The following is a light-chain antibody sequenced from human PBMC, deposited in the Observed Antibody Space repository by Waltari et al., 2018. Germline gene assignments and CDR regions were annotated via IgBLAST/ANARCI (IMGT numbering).Light chain of an antibody. V-gene: IGKV3-11*01. CDR1: QSVSSY. CDR3: QQRSNWPIT. J-gene: IGKJ5*01. Sequence: EIVLTQSPATLSLSPGERATLSCRASQSVSSYLAWYQQKPGRAPRLLIYDASSRATGIPAGFSGSGSGTDFTLTISSLEPEDFAVYYCQQRSNWPITFGQGTRLEIK. CDR2: DAS.